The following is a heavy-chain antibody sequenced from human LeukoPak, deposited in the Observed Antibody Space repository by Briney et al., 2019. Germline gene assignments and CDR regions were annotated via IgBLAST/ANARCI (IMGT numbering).Heavy chain of an antibody. CDR2: SGSGGDT. CDR1: GFTFSSYA. J-gene: IGHJ4*02. CDR3: AKARGATYGTYYFDY. Sequence: GGSLRLSCAASGFTFSSYAMSWVRQAPGKGLEWVSISGSGGDTYYADSVKGRFTISRDNSKNTLYPQMNSLRAEDTAVYYCAKARGATYGTYYFDYWGQGTLVTVSS. D-gene: IGHD4/OR15-4a*01. V-gene: IGHV3-23*01.